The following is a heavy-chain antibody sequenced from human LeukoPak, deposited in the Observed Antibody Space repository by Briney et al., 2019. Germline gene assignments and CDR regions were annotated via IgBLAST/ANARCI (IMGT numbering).Heavy chain of an antibody. CDR3: ARVLDITGTIFDAFDV. Sequence: PGGSLRLSCAASGFTFSSYKMNWVRQAPGKGLEWVSSISSGVTYIYYADSLKGRFTISRDNAKNSLYLQMNSLRAEDTAVYYCARVLDITGTIFDAFDVWGQGTMVTVS. J-gene: IGHJ3*01. CDR2: ISSGVTYI. V-gene: IGHV3-21*01. CDR1: GFTFSSYK. D-gene: IGHD1-20*01.